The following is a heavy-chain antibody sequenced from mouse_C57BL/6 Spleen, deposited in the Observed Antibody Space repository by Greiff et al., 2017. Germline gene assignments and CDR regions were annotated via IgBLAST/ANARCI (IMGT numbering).Heavy chain of an antibody. CDR1: GFTFTDYY. D-gene: IGHD2-10*01. CDR2: ISNKANGYTT. Sequence: EVKLVESGGGLVQPGGSLSLSCAASGFTFTDYYMSWVRQPPGKALEWLGFISNKANGYTTAYSASVKGRITISRDNSQIILYLQMNALRAEDRATYYCASAPLLRYCSDYWGQGTTLTVSS. V-gene: IGHV7-3*01. J-gene: IGHJ2*01. CDR3: ASAPLLRYCSDY.